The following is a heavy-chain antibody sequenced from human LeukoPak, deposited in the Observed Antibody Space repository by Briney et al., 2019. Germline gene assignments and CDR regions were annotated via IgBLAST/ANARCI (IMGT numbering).Heavy chain of an antibody. J-gene: IGHJ3*02. D-gene: IGHD3-16*01. CDR1: GFTFSSYG. CDR2: ISYDGSNK. V-gene: IGHV3-30*18. Sequence: GRSLRLPCAASGFTFSSYGMHWVRQAPGKGLEWVAVISYDGSNKYYADSVKGRFTISRDNSKNTLYLQMNSLRAEDTAVYYCAKAPGGAGDAFDIWGQGTMVTVSS. CDR3: AKAPGGAGDAFDI.